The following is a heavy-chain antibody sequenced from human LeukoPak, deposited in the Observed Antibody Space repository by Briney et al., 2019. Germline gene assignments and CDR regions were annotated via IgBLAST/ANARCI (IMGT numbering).Heavy chain of an antibody. Sequence: SETLSLTCTVSGGSISSSSYYWGWIRQPPGKGLEWIGSIYYSGSTNYNPSLKSRVTILVDTSKNQFSLKLSSVTAADTAVYYCARGLRGYSYGPNQNWFDPWGQETLVTVSS. CDR3: ARGLRGYSYGPNQNWFDP. CDR1: GGSISSSSYY. V-gene: IGHV4-39*07. D-gene: IGHD5-18*01. CDR2: IYYSGST. J-gene: IGHJ5*02.